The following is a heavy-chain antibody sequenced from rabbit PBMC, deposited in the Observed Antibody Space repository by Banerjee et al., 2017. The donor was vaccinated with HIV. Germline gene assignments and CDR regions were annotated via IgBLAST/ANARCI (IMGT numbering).Heavy chain of an antibody. Sequence: QEQLEESGGDLVKPEGSLTLTCTASGFTISSSYWICWVRQAPGKGLEWIGCIATGSGSTWYASWVNGRFAISRSTSLNTVDLKMTSLTAADTATYFCAREGGGTYYPYFSLWGPGTLVTVS. CDR3: AREGGGTYYPYFSL. CDR1: GFTISSSYW. J-gene: IGHJ4*01. V-gene: IGHV1S43*01. D-gene: IGHD8-1*01. CDR2: IATGSGST.